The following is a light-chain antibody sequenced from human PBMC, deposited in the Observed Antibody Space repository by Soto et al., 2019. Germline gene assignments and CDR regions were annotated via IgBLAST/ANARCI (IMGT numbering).Light chain of an antibody. CDR2: WAS. J-gene: IGKJ1*01. CDR1: QSVLYSSNNKNY. Sequence: DIVMTQSPDSLAVSLGERATINCKSSQSVLYSSNNKNYLAWSQQKPGQPPKLLIYWASTRESGVPDRFSGSGSGTDFTLTISSLQAEDVAVYYCQQYYRTPPTFGQGTKVEIK. CDR3: QQYYRTPPT. V-gene: IGKV4-1*01.